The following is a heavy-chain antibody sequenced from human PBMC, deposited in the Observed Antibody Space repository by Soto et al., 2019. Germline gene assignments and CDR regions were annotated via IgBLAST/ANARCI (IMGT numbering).Heavy chain of an antibody. V-gene: IGHV1-69*01. D-gene: IGHD5-12*01. J-gene: IGHJ4*02. CDR2: IIPIFGTA. CDR1: GGTFSSYA. CDR3: ARDRSVKYSGYDLWCLDY. Sequence: QVQLVQSGAEVKKPGSSVKVSCKASGGTFSSYAISWVRQAPGQGLEWMGGIIPIFGTANYAQKFQGRVTITADESTSTAYMELSSLRSEDTAVYYCARDRSVKYSGYDLWCLDYWGQGTLVTASS.